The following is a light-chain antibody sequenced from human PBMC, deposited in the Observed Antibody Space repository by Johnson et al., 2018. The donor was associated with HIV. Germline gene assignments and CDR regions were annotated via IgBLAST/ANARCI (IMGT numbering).Light chain of an antibody. CDR2: DNN. J-gene: IGLJ1*01. CDR1: SSNIGNNY. V-gene: IGLV1-51*01. CDR3: GTWDSRLGNYV. Sequence: QSVLTQPPSVSAAPGQKVTISCSGSSSNIGNNYVSWYQQLPGTAPKLLIYDNNKRPSGIPDRFSGSKSCTSATLRITGLQTGDEADYYCGTWDSRLGNYVFGTGTKITVL.